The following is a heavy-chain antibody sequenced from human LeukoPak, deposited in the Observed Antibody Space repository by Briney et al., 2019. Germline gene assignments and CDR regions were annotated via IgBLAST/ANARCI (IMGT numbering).Heavy chain of an antibody. CDR1: GFTFSSYS. D-gene: IGHD3-22*01. Sequence: GGSLRLSCAASGFTFSSYSMNWVRQAPGKGLKWVSSISSSSSYIYYADSVKGRFTISRDNAKNSLYLQMNSLRAEDTAVYYCAREDYYDKYYSDYWGQGTLVTVSS. V-gene: IGHV3-21*01. CDR2: ISSSSSYI. CDR3: AREDYYDKYYSDY. J-gene: IGHJ4*02.